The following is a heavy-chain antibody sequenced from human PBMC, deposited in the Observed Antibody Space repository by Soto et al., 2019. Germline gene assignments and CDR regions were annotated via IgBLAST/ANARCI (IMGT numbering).Heavy chain of an antibody. CDR1: GFVFSSSG. D-gene: IGHD2-21*02. V-gene: IGHV3-30*18. J-gene: IGHJ6*02. Sequence: QVQLVESGGGVVQPGTSLRLSCAASGFVFSSSGMHWVRQAPGKGLEWVAVIIYDGSKKEYSDSVKGRFTVSRDNFKDTVYLQMNNLRPEDTGVYYCAKDLHDFASFFFYGMDVWGQGTTVTVSS. CDR2: IIYDGSKK. CDR3: AKDLHDFASFFFYGMDV.